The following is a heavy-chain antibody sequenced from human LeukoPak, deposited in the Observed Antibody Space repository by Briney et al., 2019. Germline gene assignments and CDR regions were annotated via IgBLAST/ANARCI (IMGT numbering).Heavy chain of an antibody. V-gene: IGHV3-49*04. CDR1: GFTFSSYA. CDR3: TRFRWWNFEDAFDI. Sequence: GGSLRLSCAASGFTFSSYAMGWVRQAPGKGLEWVGFIRSKAYGGTTEYAASVKGRFTISRDDSKSIAYLQMNSLKTEDTAVYYCTRFRWWNFEDAFDIWGQGTMVTVSS. D-gene: IGHD1-7*01. J-gene: IGHJ3*02. CDR2: IRSKAYGGTT.